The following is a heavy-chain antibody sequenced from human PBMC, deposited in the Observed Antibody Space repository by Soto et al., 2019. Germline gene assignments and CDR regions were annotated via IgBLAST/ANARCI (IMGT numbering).Heavy chain of an antibody. CDR3: ARMARRVVPAATGEDYFDY. V-gene: IGHV3-7*03. J-gene: IGHJ4*02. D-gene: IGHD2-2*01. CDR2: IKQDGSEK. Sequence: GGSLRLSCAASGLTFSSYWMSWVRQSPGKGLEWVANIKQDGSEKYYVDSVKGRFTISRDNAKNSLYLQMNSLRAEDTAVYYCARMARRVVPAATGEDYFDYWGQGSLVTVSS. CDR1: GLTFSSYW.